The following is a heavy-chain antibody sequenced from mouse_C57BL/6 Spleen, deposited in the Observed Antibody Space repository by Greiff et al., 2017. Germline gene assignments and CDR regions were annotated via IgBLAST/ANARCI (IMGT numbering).Heavy chain of an antibody. V-gene: IGHV6-6*01. Sequence: EVKVEESGGGLVQPGGSMKLSCAASGFTFSDAWMDWVRQSPEKGLEWVAEIRNKANNHATSYAESVKGRFTISRDDSKSSVYLQMNSLRAEDTGIYYCTPYYGNYVGGYWGQGTTLTVSS. J-gene: IGHJ2*01. D-gene: IGHD2-10*01. CDR1: GFTFSDAW. CDR2: IRNKANNHAT. CDR3: TPYYGNYVGGY.